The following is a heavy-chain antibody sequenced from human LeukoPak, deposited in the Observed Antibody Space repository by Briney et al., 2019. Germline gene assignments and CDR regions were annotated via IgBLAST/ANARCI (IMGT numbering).Heavy chain of an antibody. CDR3: ARDFLVYSSSFWDY. D-gene: IGHD6-6*01. J-gene: IGHJ4*02. V-gene: IGHV3-21*01. Sequence: GGSLRLSCAASGFTFSSYSMNWVRQAPGKGLEWVSSISSSSSYIYYADSVKGRFTISRDNAKNPLYLQMNILRAEDTAVYYCARDFLVYSSSFWDYWGQGTLVTVSS. CDR2: ISSSSSYI. CDR1: GFTFSSYS.